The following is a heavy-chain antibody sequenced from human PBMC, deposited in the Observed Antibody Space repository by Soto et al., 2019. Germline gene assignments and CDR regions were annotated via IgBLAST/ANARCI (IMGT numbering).Heavy chain of an antibody. D-gene: IGHD3-22*01. J-gene: IGHJ6*02. CDR2: FYWDDDK. CDR1: GFSLSTTGVG. CDR3: AHSRVVHYYDSSGYYYDYYYGMDV. V-gene: IGHV2-5*02. Sequence: SGPTPVNPTQTLTLTCTFSGFSLSTTGVGVGWVRQPPGKALEWLALFYWDDDKHYSPSLKSRLTITKDTSKNQVVLTMTNMDPVDTATYYCAHSRVVHYYDSSGYYYDYYYGMDVWGQGTTVTVSS.